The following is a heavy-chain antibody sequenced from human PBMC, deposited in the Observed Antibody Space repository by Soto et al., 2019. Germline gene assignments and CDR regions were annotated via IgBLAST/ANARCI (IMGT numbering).Heavy chain of an antibody. J-gene: IGHJ6*02. D-gene: IGHD2-8*01. Sequence: GASVKVSCKASGFTFSNYGLNWVRQAPGQGLEWMGWVSANNGHTNYAQNLQGRVSMTTDTSTSTAYMELRGLTFDDTAVYYCARDIESVTAKHFFYYYAMDVWGHGTTVTVSS. CDR1: GFTFSNYG. CDR3: ARDIESVTAKHFFYYYAMDV. V-gene: IGHV1-18*01. CDR2: VSANNGHT.